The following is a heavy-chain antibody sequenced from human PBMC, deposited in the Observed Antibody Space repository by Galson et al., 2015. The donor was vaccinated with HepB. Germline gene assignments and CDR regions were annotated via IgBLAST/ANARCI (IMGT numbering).Heavy chain of an antibody. V-gene: IGHV3-74*01. CDR3: ARGGSGSYYPFDY. CDR1: GFTFSSYW. J-gene: IGHJ4*02. D-gene: IGHD3-10*01. Sequence: SLRLSCAASGFTFSSYWMHWVRQAPGKGLVWVSRIYSDGSSPRYADSVKGRFTISRDNAKNTLYLQMNSLRAEDTAVYYCARGGSGSYYPFDYWGQGTLVTVSS. CDR2: IYSDGSSP.